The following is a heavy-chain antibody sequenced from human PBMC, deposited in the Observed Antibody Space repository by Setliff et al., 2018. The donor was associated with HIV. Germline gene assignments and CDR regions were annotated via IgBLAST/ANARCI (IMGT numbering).Heavy chain of an antibody. CDR3: ARVNALIRAPFDC. Sequence: PSETLSLRLSCVASGLTFNRYWMSWVRQPPGKGLEWIGYIFYSGTTNYSPSLNSRATISVDTSKNSFSLRLSSVTAADTAVYYCARVNALIRAPFDCWGQGALVTVSS. J-gene: IGHJ4*02. CDR1: GLTFNRYW. V-gene: IGHV4-59*01. CDR2: IFYSGTT.